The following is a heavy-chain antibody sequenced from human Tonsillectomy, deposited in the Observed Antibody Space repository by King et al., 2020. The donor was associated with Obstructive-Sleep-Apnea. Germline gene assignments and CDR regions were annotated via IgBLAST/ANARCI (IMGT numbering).Heavy chain of an antibody. CDR2: VHYSGRT. CDR3: AREGADGPNWFDP. V-gene: IGHV4-39*07. J-gene: IGHJ5*02. CDR1: GGSISSATYY. Sequence: QLQESGPGLVKPSETLSLTCTVSGGSISSATYYWGWIRQPPGKGLEWIGNVHYSGRTYYNPSLKSRVTIAVDTSKNQFSLKMSSVTAADTAVYYCAREGADGPNWFDPWGQGTLVTVSS. D-gene: IGHD5-24*01.